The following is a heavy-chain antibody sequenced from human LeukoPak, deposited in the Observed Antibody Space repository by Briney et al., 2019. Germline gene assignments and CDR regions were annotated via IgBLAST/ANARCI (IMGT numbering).Heavy chain of an antibody. J-gene: IGHJ4*02. V-gene: IGHV1-18*01. D-gene: IGHD6-19*01. CDR3: ARGYSGGCYLDY. Sequence: ASVKVSCKASGYTFTRYGISWVRQAPGQGLEWMGWISAYNGNTNYAQKLQGRVTVTTDTSTSTAYMELRSLRSDDTAVYYCARGYSGGCYLDYWGQGTLVTVSS. CDR2: ISAYNGNT. CDR1: GYTFTRYG.